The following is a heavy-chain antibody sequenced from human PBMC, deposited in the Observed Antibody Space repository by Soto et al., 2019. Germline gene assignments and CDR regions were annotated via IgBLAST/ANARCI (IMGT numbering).Heavy chain of an antibody. CDR2: INAGNGNT. CDR3: ARDHLYCSSTSCYAYPDY. Sequence: VASVKVSCKASGYTFTSYAMHWVRQAPGQRLEWMGWINAGNGNTKYSQKFQGRVTITRDPSASTAYMELSSLRSEDTAVYYCARDHLYCSSTSCYAYPDYWGQGTLVTVSS. CDR1: GYTFTSYA. J-gene: IGHJ4*02. D-gene: IGHD2-2*01. V-gene: IGHV1-3*01.